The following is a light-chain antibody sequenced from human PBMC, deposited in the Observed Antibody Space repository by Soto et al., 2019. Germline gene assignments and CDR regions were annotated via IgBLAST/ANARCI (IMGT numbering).Light chain of an antibody. CDR2: GAS. J-gene: IGKJ1*01. CDR3: QQYGSSGT. Sequence: DIVLTQSPSTLSLSPGERATLSCWASQSVSSYLAWYQHKPGQAPRLLIYGASNRATGIPARFSGSGSGTDFTLTISSLEPEDFAVYYCQQYGSSGTFGQGTKVDIK. CDR1: QSVSSY. V-gene: IGKV3-11*01.